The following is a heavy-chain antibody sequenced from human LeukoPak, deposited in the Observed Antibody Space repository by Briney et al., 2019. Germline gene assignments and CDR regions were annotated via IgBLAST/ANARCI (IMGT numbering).Heavy chain of an antibody. D-gene: IGHD1-1*01. CDR3: AREIVGYDAFDI. CDR2: IRQDGNIK. J-gene: IGHJ3*02. Sequence: PGGSLRLSCTASEFTLGSYWVSWVRQTPAKGLEWMANIRQDGNIKYYVDSVRDRFSISRDNAKNSLYLQMNNLRVDDTALYYCAREIVGYDAFDIWGQGTMVTVSS. CDR1: EFTLGSYW. V-gene: IGHV3-7*01.